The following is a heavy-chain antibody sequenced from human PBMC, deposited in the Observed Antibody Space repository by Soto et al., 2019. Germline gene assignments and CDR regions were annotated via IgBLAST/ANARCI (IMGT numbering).Heavy chain of an antibody. Sequence: SETLSLTCTVSGGSISSGGYYWSWIRQHPGKCLEWIGYIYYSGSTYYNPSLKSRVTISVDTSKNQFSLKLSSVTAADTAVYYCAREGYYDFWSGSPGWFDPWGQGTLVTVYS. CDR1: GGSISSGGYY. CDR3: AREGYYDFWSGSPGWFDP. J-gene: IGHJ5*02. D-gene: IGHD3-3*01. V-gene: IGHV4-31*03. CDR2: IYYSGST.